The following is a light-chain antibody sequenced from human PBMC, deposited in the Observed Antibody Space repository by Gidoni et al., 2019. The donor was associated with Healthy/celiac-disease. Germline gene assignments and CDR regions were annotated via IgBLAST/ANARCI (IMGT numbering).Light chain of an antibody. J-gene: IGKJ2*01. CDR1: QSVSSSY. CDR3: QQYGSSPYT. Sequence: TLSCRASQSVSSSYLAWYQQKPGQAPRLLIYGASSRATGIPDFTLTISRLEPEDFAVYYCQQYGSSPYTFGQGTKLEIK. CDR2: GAS. V-gene: IGKV3-20*01.